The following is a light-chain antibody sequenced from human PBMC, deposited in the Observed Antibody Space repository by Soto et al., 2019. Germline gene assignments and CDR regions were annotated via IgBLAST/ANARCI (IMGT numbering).Light chain of an antibody. J-gene: IGLJ1*01. CDR2: EVS. CDR3: ASDAGSNAV. CDR1: SSDVAANNY. Sequence: QSVLTQPPSASGSPGQSVTIPCTGTSSDVAANNYVSWYHQHPGKTPKLVIYEVSNRPSGVPDGFSGYNSGNTASLTVSGLQGEDDADYYCASDAGSNAVFGTGTKLTVL. V-gene: IGLV2-8*01.